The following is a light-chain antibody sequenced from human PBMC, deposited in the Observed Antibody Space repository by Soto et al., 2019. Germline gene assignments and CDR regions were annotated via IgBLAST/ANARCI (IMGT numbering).Light chain of an antibody. CDR3: QQYNNWPPT. CDR2: GAS. CDR1: QSVSSN. V-gene: IGKV3-15*01. J-gene: IGKJ1*01. Sequence: ETVMTQSPATLSVSPGERATLSCRASQSVSSNLAWYQQKSGQAPRLLIYGASSRATGIPARFSGSGSGTEFTLTISSLQSEDFAVYYCQQYNNWPPTFGQGTKVEIK.